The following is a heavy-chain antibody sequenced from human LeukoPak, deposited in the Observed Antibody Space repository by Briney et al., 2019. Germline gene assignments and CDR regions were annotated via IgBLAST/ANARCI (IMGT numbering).Heavy chain of an antibody. J-gene: IGHJ5*02. Sequence: SETLSLTCAVYGGSFSGYYWSWIRQPPGKGLEWIGEINHSGSTNYNPSLKSRVTISVDTSKNQFSLKLSSVTAADTAVYYCASRGSGSYQRLCWFDPWGQGTLVTVSS. V-gene: IGHV4-34*01. CDR3: ASRGSGSYQRLCWFDP. D-gene: IGHD3-10*01. CDR2: INHSGST. CDR1: GGSFSGYY.